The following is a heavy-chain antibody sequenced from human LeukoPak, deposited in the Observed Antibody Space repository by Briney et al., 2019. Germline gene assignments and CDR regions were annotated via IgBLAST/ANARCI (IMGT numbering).Heavy chain of an antibody. V-gene: IGHV4-59*11. J-gene: IGHJ3*02. CDR2: IYFTGST. Sequence: SETLSLTCTVSGGSIGSHYWSWIRQLPGKGLEWIGYIYFTGSTDYNPSFKSRVTMSVDTSENQFSLKLSSVIAADTAVYYCARHELAVTSAFDIWGQGTVVTVSS. CDR3: ARHELAVTSAFDI. CDR1: GGSIGSHY. D-gene: IGHD6-13*01.